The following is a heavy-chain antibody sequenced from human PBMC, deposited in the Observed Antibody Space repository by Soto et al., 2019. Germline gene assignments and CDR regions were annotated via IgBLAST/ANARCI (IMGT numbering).Heavy chain of an antibody. Sequence: ASVKVACKTSGYTFSNYGMTWVRQAPGQPLEWLGWISLYSDGTNYAQKFQGRVSMTTDTSTTTAYMELRSLRSDDTAVYYCARVVPGAEAWFGPWGQGTLVTV. V-gene: IGHV1-18*01. D-gene: IGHD2-2*01. CDR1: GYTFSNYG. CDR3: ARVVPGAEAWFGP. CDR2: ISLYSDGT. J-gene: IGHJ5*02.